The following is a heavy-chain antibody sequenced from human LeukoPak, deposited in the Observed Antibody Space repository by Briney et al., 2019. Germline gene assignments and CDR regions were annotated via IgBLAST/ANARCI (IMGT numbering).Heavy chain of an antibody. J-gene: IGHJ4*02. CDR1: GYTFTSYY. CDR2: INPSGGST. Sequence: ASVKVSCKAPGYTFTSYYMHWVRQAPGQGLEWMGIINPSGGSTSYAQKFQGRVTMTRDTSTSTVYMELSSLRSEDTAVYYCARGDYDFWSGYYTGSGYFDYWGQGTLVTVSS. D-gene: IGHD3-3*01. CDR3: ARGDYDFWSGYYTGSGYFDY. V-gene: IGHV1-46*03.